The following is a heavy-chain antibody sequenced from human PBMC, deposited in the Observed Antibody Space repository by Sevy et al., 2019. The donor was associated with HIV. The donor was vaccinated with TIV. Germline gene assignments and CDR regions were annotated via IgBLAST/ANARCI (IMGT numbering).Heavy chain of an antibody. J-gene: IGHJ4*02. Sequence: ASVKVSCKVSGYTLTELSIHWVRQAPGKGLEWMGGFDPEDGETIYAQKFQGRVTMTEDTSTDTAYMELSSLKSEDTAVYYCTTMEYFYDSSTYLNGDYWGQGPLVTVSS. D-gene: IGHD3-22*01. CDR1: GYTLTELS. CDR2: FDPEDGET. CDR3: TTMEYFYDSSTYLNGDY. V-gene: IGHV1-24*01.